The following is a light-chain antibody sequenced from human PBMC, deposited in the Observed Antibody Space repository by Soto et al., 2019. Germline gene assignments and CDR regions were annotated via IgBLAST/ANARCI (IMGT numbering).Light chain of an antibody. Sequence: EIVLTQSPGTLSLFPGERATLSCRASQSVSSTYFAWYRQKPGQPPSLLIYGASNRATGVPDRFSGSGSGPDFTLSISRLETEDFAVYYCQQYIISPPGFTFGPGTTVEIK. V-gene: IGKV3-20*01. CDR3: QQYIISPPGFT. CDR1: QSVSSTY. CDR2: GAS. J-gene: IGKJ3*01.